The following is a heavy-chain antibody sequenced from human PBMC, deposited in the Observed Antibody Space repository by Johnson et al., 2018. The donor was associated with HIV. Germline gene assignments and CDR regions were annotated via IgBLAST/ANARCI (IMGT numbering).Heavy chain of an antibody. CDR3: ASGSWELSEDAFHI. J-gene: IGHJ3*02. Sequence: VQLVESGGGLVQPGGSLRLSCAASGFTFSSYDMHWVRQATGKGLEWVSAIGTAGDTYYPGSVKGRFTISRDNSNNTLYLLMNSLRAEDTAVYYCASGSWELSEDAFHIWGQGTIFTVSS. CDR1: GFTFSSYD. D-gene: IGHD1-26*01. V-gene: IGHV3-13*01. CDR2: IGTAGDT.